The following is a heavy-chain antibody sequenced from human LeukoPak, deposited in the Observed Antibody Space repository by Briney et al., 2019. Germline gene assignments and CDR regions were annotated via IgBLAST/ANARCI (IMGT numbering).Heavy chain of an antibody. CDR1: GFTFSSYA. D-gene: IGHD2-2*01. CDR2: ISSNGGST. Sequence: PGGALRLSCSASGFTFSSYAMHWVRQAPGKGLEWVSAISSNGGSTYYADSVKGRFTISRDNSKNTLYLQMSSLRAEDTAVYYCVKGHCSSTSCYYYYGMDVWGKGTTVTVSS. CDR3: VKGHCSSTSCYYYYGMDV. J-gene: IGHJ6*04. V-gene: IGHV3-64D*06.